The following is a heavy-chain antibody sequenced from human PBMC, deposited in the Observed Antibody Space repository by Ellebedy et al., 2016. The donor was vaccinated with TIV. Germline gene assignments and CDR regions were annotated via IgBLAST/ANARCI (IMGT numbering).Heavy chain of an antibody. D-gene: IGHD1-26*01. CDR3: AKVAVGNFFDY. CDR2: IYSGGST. CDR1: GFTVSSNY. J-gene: IGHJ4*02. Sequence: GESLKISXAASGFTVSSNYMSWVRQAPGKGLEWVSVIYSGGSTYYADSVKGRFTISRHNSKNTLYLQMNSLRAEDTAVYYCAKVAVGNFFDYWGQGTLVTVSS. V-gene: IGHV3-53*01.